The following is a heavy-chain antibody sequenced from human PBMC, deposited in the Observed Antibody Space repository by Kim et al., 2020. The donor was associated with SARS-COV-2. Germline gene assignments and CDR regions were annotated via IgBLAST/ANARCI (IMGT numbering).Heavy chain of an antibody. V-gene: IGHV1-3*01. CDR3: ARDWRIQSSCIDY. D-gene: IGHD6-13*01. J-gene: IGHJ4*02. Sequence: YSQKFQGRVTITRDTSASTAYMELSSLRSEDTAVYYCARDWRIQSSCIDYWGQGTLVTVSS.